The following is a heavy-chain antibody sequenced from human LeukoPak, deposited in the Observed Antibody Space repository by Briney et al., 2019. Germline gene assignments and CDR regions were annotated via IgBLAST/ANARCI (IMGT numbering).Heavy chain of an antibody. J-gene: IGHJ4*02. D-gene: IGHD3-9*01. Sequence: GGSLRLSCAASGFTFSSYSMNWVRQAPGKGLEWVSSISSSSSYIYYADSVKGRFTISRDNAKNSLYLQMNSLRTEDTAVYYCATPEGHDILTGRSRYFDYWGQGTLVTVSS. CDR3: ATPEGHDILTGRSRYFDY. V-gene: IGHV3-21*04. CDR1: GFTFSSYS. CDR2: ISSSSSYI.